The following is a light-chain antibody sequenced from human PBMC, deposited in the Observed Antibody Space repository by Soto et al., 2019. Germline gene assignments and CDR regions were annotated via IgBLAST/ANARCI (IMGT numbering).Light chain of an antibody. CDR2: DVI. J-gene: IGLJ1*01. CDR1: SSDVGTYTY. V-gene: IGLV2-11*01. CDR3: CSYAGSYTHV. Sequence: QSVLAQPRSVSGSPGQSGTISCTGTSSDVGTYTYVSWYQRHPGKAPKLIIYDVIKRPSGVPDRFSGSKSGNTASLTISGLQAEDEADYYCCSYAGSYTHVFGTGTKVTVL.